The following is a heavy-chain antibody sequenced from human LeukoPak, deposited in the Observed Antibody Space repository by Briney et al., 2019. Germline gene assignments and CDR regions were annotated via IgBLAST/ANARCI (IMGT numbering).Heavy chain of an antibody. CDR1: GGSISSGGYY. Sequence: SETLSLTCTVSGGSISSGGYYWSWIRQHPGKGLEWIEYIYYSGSTYYNPSLKSRVTISVDTSKNQFSLKLSSVTAADTAVYYCARERYYDSSGSTQNWFDPWGQGTLVTVSS. CDR2: IYYSGST. D-gene: IGHD3-22*01. V-gene: IGHV4-31*03. J-gene: IGHJ5*02. CDR3: ARERYYDSSGSTQNWFDP.